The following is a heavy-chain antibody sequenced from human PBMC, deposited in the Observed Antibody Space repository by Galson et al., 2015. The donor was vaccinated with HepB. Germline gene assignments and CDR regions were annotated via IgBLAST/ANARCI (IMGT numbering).Heavy chain of an antibody. V-gene: IGHV3-33*01. Sequence: SLRLSCAASGFTFSSYGMHWVRQAPGKGLEWVAVIWYDGSNKYYADSVKGRFTISRDNSKNTLYLQMNSLRAEDTAVYYCARGEVLWFRELLGSGFDYWGQGTLVTVSS. CDR2: IWYDGSNK. J-gene: IGHJ4*02. CDR3: ARGEVLWFRELLGSGFDY. CDR1: GFTFSSYG. D-gene: IGHD3-10*01.